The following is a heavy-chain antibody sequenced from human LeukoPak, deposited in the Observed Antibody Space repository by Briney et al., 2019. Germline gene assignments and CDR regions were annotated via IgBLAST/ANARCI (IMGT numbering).Heavy chain of an antibody. V-gene: IGHV4-59*01. D-gene: IGHD5-24*01. CDR2: IYYSGST. J-gene: IGHJ4*02. CDR1: GGSISSYY. CDR3: ARNPSKMAAFDY. Sequence: SETLSLTCTVSGGSISSYYWSWIRQPPGKRLEWIGHIYYSGSTNYDPSLKSRVTISVDTSKNQFSLKLSSVTAADTAVYYCARNPSKMAAFDYWGQGTLVTVSS.